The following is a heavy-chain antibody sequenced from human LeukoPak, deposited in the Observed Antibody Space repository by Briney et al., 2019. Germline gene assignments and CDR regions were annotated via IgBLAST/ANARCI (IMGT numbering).Heavy chain of an antibody. CDR1: GFTFSSYG. J-gene: IGHJ6*02. D-gene: IGHD2-2*01. V-gene: IGHV3-30*03. Sequence: GGSLRLSCAASGFTFSSYGMHWVRQAPGKGLEWVAVISYDGSNKYYGDSVKGRFTISRDNSKNTLYLQMNSLRAEDTAVYYCARDSGETLGYCSSTSCQYYYGMDVWGQGTTVTVSS. CDR3: ARDSGETLGYCSSTSCQYYYGMDV. CDR2: ISYDGSNK.